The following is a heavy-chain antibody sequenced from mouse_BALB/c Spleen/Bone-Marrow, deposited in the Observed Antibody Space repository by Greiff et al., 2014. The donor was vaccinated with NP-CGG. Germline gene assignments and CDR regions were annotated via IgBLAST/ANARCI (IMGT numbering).Heavy chain of an antibody. D-gene: IGHD2-14*01. V-gene: IGHV3-5*02. Sequence: VQLKESGPGLVKPSQTVSLTCTVTGISITTGNYRWSWIRQFPGNKLEWIGFIYYSGTITYNPSLTSRTTITRDTSKNQFFLEMNSLTAEDTATYYCARAYYRYAMDYWSQGTSVTVSS. CDR1: GISITTGNYR. CDR3: ARAYYRYAMDY. CDR2: IYYSGTI. J-gene: IGHJ4*01.